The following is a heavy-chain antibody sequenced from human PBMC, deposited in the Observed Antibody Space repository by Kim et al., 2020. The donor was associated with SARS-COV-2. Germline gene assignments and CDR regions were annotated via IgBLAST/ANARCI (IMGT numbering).Heavy chain of an antibody. V-gene: IGHV3-48*02. CDR3: ARSSPDSYYGMDV. D-gene: IGHD6-6*01. CDR1: GFTLTTYS. Sequence: GGSLRLSCAASGFTLTTYSMNWVRQAPGKGLEWVSYISRSSDPIYDADSVKGRFTISRDNAKNLLYLQMNSLRDEDTAMYYCARSSPDSYYGMDVWGQGTTVTVSS. J-gene: IGHJ6*02. CDR2: ISRSSDPI.